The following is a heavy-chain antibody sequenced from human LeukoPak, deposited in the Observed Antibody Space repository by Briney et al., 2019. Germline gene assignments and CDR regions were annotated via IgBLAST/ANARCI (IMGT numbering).Heavy chain of an antibody. Sequence: PSETLSLTCTVSGGSISSSSYYWGWIRQPPGKGLEWIGEINHSGSTNYNPSLKSRVTISVDTSKNQFSLKLSSVTAADTAVYYCARRRGGYYYGPQYFQHWGQGTLVTVSS. CDR3: ARRRGGYYYGPQYFQH. CDR2: INHSGST. J-gene: IGHJ1*01. CDR1: GGSISSSSYY. D-gene: IGHD3-22*01. V-gene: IGHV4-39*07.